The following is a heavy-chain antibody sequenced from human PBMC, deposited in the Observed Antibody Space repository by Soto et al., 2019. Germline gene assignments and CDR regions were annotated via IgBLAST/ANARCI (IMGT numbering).Heavy chain of an antibody. CDR3: AVLSSDSTCFDY. D-gene: IGHD6-25*01. V-gene: IGHV1-18*01. J-gene: IGHJ4*02. CDR1: GYTFTSYG. Sequence: ASVKVSCKASGYTFTSYGISWVRQAPGQGLEWMGWICAYNGNTNYAQKLQGRVTMTTDTSTSTAYMELRSLRSDDTAVYYCAVLSSDSTCFDYWGQGTLITVSS. CDR2: ICAYNGNT.